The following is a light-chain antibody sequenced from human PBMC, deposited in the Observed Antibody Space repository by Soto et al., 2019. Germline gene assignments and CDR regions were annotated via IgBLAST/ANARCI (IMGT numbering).Light chain of an antibody. Sequence: DVVMTQTPLSLSVAAGQPACISCKSGQSLLHITGETFLFWYLQKPGQSPQLLIYGVSTRVSGVPDRFSGSGSGTDFTLEISRVETDDVGIYYCMQSTQLPPTFGQGTRLEIK. V-gene: IGKV2D-29*02. J-gene: IGKJ5*01. CDR3: MQSTQLPPT. CDR2: GVS. CDR1: QSLLHITGETF.